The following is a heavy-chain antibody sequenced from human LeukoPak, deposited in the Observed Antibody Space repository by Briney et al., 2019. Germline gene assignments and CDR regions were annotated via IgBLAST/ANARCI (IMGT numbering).Heavy chain of an antibody. CDR1: GFSFSNSA. Sequence: GGSLRLSCAASGFSFSNSAMTWVRQAPGKGLEWVAAIRGSGGSTSYADSVKGRFTISRDSSKNTPYLQMNTLRAGDTAVYYCAKVTGYRSYYYYYGMDVWGQGTTVTVSS. CDR3: AKVTGYRSYYYYYGMDV. CDR2: IRGSGGST. J-gene: IGHJ6*02. V-gene: IGHV3-23*01. D-gene: IGHD3-9*01.